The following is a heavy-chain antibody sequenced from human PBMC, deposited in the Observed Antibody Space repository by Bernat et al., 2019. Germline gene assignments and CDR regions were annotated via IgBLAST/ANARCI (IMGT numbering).Heavy chain of an antibody. CDR2: IYASGST. CDR1: GDSINYYY. V-gene: IGHV4-4*07. J-gene: IGHJ4*02. CDR3: ARLYSQNWSEYYFDY. D-gene: IGHD1-1*01. Sequence: QVQLQESGPGLLKPSETLSLTCTVSGDSINYYYWGWIRQPAGKGLEWIGRIYASGSTNYNPSLKSRVTMSIATSNNQFSLSIWSVTAADTAVYYCARLYSQNWSEYYFDYWGQGILVTVSP.